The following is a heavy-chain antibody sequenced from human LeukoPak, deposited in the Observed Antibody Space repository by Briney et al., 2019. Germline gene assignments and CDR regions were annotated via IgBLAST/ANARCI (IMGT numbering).Heavy chain of an antibody. CDR1: GFTFSNYW. D-gene: IGHD3-16*01. CDR2: MNQDGSGK. Sequence: GGSLRLSCAASGFTFSNYWMTWVRQAPGKGLEWVANMNQDGSGKYYVDSVKGRFAISRDNAKNSLYLQMNNLRVEDTAVYYCARDNDRKDDSWGQGTLVTVSS. V-gene: IGHV3-7*01. CDR3: ARDNDRKDDS. J-gene: IGHJ5*02.